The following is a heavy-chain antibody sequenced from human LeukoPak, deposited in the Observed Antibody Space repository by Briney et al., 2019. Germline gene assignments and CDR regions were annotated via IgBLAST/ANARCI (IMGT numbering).Heavy chain of an antibody. CDR3: ARIGAPYASGSHSYSYCYFDV. V-gene: IGHV3-66*01. D-gene: IGHD3-10*01. J-gene: IGHJ6*03. CDR1: GFTVSSEY. CDR2: IYSGGST. Sequence: GGSLRLSCAASGFTVSSEYMSWFRQAPGKGLEWVSLIYSGGSTYYADSVKDRFSISRDNSKNTLYLQMNSLRVEDTAVYYCARIGAPYASGSHSYSYCYFDVWGIGTTVAISS.